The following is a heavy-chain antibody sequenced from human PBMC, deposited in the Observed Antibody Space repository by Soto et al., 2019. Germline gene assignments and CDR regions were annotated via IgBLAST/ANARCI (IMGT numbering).Heavy chain of an antibody. CDR2: ISGSGGST. D-gene: IGHD2-2*01. CDR3: AKDGDIVVVAFGYYMDV. CDR1: GFTFSSYA. V-gene: IGHV3-23*01. Sequence: GSLRLSCAASGFTFSSYAMSWVRQAPGKGLEWVSAISGSGGSTYYADSVKGRFTISRDNSKNTLYLQMNSLRAEDTAVYYCAKDGDIVVVAFGYYMDVWGKGTTVTVSS. J-gene: IGHJ6*03.